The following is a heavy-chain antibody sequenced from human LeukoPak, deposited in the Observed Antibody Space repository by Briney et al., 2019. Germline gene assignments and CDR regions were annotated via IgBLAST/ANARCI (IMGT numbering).Heavy chain of an antibody. V-gene: IGHV4-59*08. Sequence: PAETLSLTCTVSGGSISGYYWSWIRQPPGKGLEWIGYISYSGGTNYNPSLKSRVSMSVDTSKNQFSLNLNSVTAADTAVYYCARHGSGGSFDYWGKGTLVTV. CDR2: ISYSGGT. D-gene: IGHD6-19*01. J-gene: IGHJ4*02. CDR3: ARHGSGGSFDY. CDR1: GGSISGYY.